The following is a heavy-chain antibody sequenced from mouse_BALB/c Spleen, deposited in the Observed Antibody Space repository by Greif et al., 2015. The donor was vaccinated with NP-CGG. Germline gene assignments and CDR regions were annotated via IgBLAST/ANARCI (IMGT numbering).Heavy chain of an antibody. CDR1: GYTFTSYW. V-gene: IGHV1S132*01. D-gene: IGHD3-2*01. J-gene: IGHJ3*01. CDR3: ARGTARASFAY. CDR2: IFPGTGTT. Sequence: QVQLKQSGAELVKPGASVKLSCKTSGYTFTSYWIQWVKQRPGQGLGWIGEIFPGTGTTYYNEKFKGKATLTIDTSSSTAYMQLSSLTSEDSAVYFCARGTARASFAYWGQGTLVTVSA.